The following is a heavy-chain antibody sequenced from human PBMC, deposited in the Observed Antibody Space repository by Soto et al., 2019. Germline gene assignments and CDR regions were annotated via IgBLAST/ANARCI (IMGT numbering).Heavy chain of an antibody. CDR1: GCTISSGSYY. Sequence: PSGTLPLTCSVSGCTISSGSYYWGWIRQTPGRGLEWIASMYHGGTTYSNPSLKSRVTISVDTSKNQFSLRLTSVTAADTAVYYCAGRGVWAEATDWFDLWGQGTTATVSA. CDR2: MYHGGTT. D-gene: IGHD1-26*01. J-gene: IGHJ5*01. V-gene: IGHV4-39*01. CDR3: AGRGVWAEATDWFDL.